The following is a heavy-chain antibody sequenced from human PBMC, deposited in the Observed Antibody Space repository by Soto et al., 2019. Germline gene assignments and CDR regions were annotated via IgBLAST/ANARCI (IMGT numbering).Heavy chain of an antibody. CDR1: GGSISSSSYY. D-gene: IGHD6-13*01. J-gene: IGHJ4*02. V-gene: IGHV4-39*01. CDR2: IYYSGST. CDR3: ARGSTGYSSSWYRY. Sequence: SETRSLTCTVSGGSISSSSYYWGWIRQPPGKGLEWIGSIYYSGSTYYNPSLKSRVTISVHTSKNQFSLKLSSVTAADTAVYYCARGSTGYSSSWYRYWGQGTLVTVS.